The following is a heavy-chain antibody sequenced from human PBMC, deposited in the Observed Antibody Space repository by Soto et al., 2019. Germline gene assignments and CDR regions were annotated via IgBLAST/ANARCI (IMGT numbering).Heavy chain of an antibody. D-gene: IGHD2-15*01. CDR2: IYYSGST. Sequence: SETLSLTCTVSGGSISSYYWSWIRQPPGKGLEWIGYIYYSGSTNYNPSLKSRVTISVDTSKNQFSLKLSSVTAADTAVYYCARDRSGLQDGMDVWGQGTTVTVSS. J-gene: IGHJ6*02. V-gene: IGHV4-59*01. CDR1: GGSISSYY. CDR3: ARDRSGLQDGMDV.